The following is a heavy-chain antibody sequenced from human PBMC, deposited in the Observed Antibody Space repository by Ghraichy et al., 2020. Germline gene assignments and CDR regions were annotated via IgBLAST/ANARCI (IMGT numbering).Heavy chain of an antibody. Sequence: GGSLRLSCAASGFTFSSYAMSWVRQAPGKGLEWVSAISGSGGSTYYADSVKGRFTISRDNSKNTLYLQMNSLRAEDTAVYYCAKHKWHIVVVGYMDVWGKGTTVTVSS. J-gene: IGHJ6*03. CDR1: GFTFSSYA. D-gene: IGHD2-21*01. V-gene: IGHV3-23*01. CDR2: ISGSGGST. CDR3: AKHKWHIVVVGYMDV.